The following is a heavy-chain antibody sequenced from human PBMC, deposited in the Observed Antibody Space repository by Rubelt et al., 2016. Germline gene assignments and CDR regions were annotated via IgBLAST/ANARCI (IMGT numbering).Heavy chain of an antibody. Sequence: QVQLQESGPGLVKPSETLSLTCTVSGGSISSSSYYWGWIRQPPGKGLEWIGSIYYSGSTYYNPSLKSRVTISVDTSKNQFSLKLSSVTAADTAVYYCARHNGDGDYRSPADYWGQGTLVTVSS. CDR1: GGSISSSSYY. CDR2: IYYSGST. V-gene: IGHV4-39*01. D-gene: IGHD4-17*01. J-gene: IGHJ4*02. CDR3: ARHNGDGDYRSPADY.